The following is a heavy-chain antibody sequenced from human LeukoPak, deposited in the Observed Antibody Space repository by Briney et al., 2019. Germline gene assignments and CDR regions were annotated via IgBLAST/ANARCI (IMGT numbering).Heavy chain of an antibody. J-gene: IGHJ5*02. V-gene: IGHV1-69*05. D-gene: IGHD4-17*01. Sequence: SVKVSCKASGGTFSSYAISWVRQAPGQGLEWIGGIIPIFGTANYAQKFQGRVTITTDESTSTAYMELSSLRSEDTAVYYCARELTVTPEGWFDPWGQGTLVTVSS. CDR2: IIPIFGTA. CDR3: ARELTVTPEGWFDP. CDR1: GGTFSSYA.